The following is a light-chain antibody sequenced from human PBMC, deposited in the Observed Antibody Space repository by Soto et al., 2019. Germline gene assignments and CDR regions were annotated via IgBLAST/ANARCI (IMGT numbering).Light chain of an antibody. CDR2: AAS. CDR1: RDVGSD. V-gene: IGKV1-6*01. Sequence: QMTQSPSSLSASVGEKIIITCRASRDVGSDVSWYQQKPAQAPKLLIYAASNLYTGVPSRFSGSRSGTEFTLTISSLQPEDFASYYCLQDYGDSWTFGQGTKVEIE. CDR3: LQDYGDSWT. J-gene: IGKJ1*01.